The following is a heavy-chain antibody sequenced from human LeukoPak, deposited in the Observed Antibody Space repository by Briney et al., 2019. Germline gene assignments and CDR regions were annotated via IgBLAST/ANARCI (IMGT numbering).Heavy chain of an antibody. J-gene: IGHJ4*02. CDR1: GGSISSYY. Sequence: PSETLSLTCTVSGGSISSYYWSWIRQPPGKGLEWIGYIYYSGSTNYNPSLKSRVTISVDTSKNQFSLKLSSVTAADTAVYYCARAPLVGYSGYRYFDYWGQGALVTVSS. CDR2: IYYSGST. D-gene: IGHD5-12*01. CDR3: ARAPLVGYSGYRYFDY. V-gene: IGHV4-59*01.